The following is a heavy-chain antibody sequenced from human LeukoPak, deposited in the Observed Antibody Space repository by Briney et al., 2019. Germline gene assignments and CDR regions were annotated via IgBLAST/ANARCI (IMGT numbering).Heavy chain of an antibody. CDR3: ARDDSGGPDTAMVTPPYYFDY. D-gene: IGHD5-18*01. V-gene: IGHV3-7*01. J-gene: IGHJ4*02. CDR2: IKQDGSEK. Sequence: GGSLRLSCAASGFTFSSYWMSWVRQAPGKGLEWVANIKQDGSEKYYVDSVKCRFTISRDNAKNSLYLQMNSLRAEDTAVYYCARDDSGGPDTAMVTPPYYFDYWGQGTLVAVSS. CDR1: GFTFSSYW.